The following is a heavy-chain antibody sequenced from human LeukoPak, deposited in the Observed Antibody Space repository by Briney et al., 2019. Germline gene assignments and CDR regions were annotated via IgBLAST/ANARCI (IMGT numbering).Heavy chain of an antibody. Sequence: SETLSLTCTVSGGSISSSSYYWGWIRQPPGTGLEWIGSIYYSGSTYYNPSLKSRVTISVDTSKNQFSLKLSSVTAADTAVYYCASARAFAFDPWGQGTLVTVSS. CDR3: ASARAFAFDP. CDR2: IYYSGST. V-gene: IGHV4-39*01. CDR1: GGSISSSSYY. J-gene: IGHJ5*02.